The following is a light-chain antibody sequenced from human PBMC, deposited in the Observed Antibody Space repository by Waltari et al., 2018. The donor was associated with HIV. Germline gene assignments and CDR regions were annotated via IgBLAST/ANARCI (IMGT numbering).Light chain of an antibody. J-gene: IGKJ4*01. CDR1: RSILYSSDNRNY. V-gene: IGKV4-1*01. CDR2: WAS. CDR3: QQYFRIPPT. Sequence: IVMTQSPDSLPVSLGERATINCTSSRSILYSSDNRNYLAWYQQKARQPPKLLISWASTRESGVPDRFSGSGSGTDFTLTITRLQAEDVAVYHCQQYFRIPPTFGGGTKVEIK.